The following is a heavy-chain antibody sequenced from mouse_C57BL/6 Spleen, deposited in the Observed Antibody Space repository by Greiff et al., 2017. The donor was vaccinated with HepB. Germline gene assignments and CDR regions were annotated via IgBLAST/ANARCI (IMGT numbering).Heavy chain of an antibody. V-gene: IGHV1-72*01. Sequence: QVQLQQPGAELVKPGASVKLSCKASGYTFTSYWMHWVKQRPGRGLEWIGRIDPNSGGTKYNEKFKSKATLTVDKPSSTAYMQLSSLTSEDSAVYYCASPHYDGYYGGYFDVWGTGTTVTVSS. D-gene: IGHD2-3*01. J-gene: IGHJ1*03. CDR3: ASPHYDGYYGGYFDV. CDR1: GYTFTSYW. CDR2: IDPNSGGT.